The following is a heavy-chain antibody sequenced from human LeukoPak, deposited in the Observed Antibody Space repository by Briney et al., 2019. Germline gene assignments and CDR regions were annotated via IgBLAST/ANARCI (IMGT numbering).Heavy chain of an antibody. V-gene: IGHV3-53*01. CDR1: GFTVSNNY. Sequence: GGSLRLSCAGSGFTVSNNYMGWVRQAPGKGLEWVSVIYSGGSTYYADSVKGRFTISRDNSKNTLYLQMNSLRAEDTAVYYCAKDNDSRGIIINDYWGQGTLVTVSS. D-gene: IGHD3-10*01. J-gene: IGHJ4*02. CDR3: AKDNDSRGIIINDY. CDR2: IYSGGST.